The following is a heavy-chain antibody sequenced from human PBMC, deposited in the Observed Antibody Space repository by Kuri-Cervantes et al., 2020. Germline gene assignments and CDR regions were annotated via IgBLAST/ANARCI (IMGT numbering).Heavy chain of an antibody. J-gene: IGHJ3*02. D-gene: IGHD3-22*01. V-gene: IGHV3-11*01. Sequence: GESLKSFCAASGFTFSDYYMSWIRQAPGKGLEWVSYISSSGSTIYYADSVKGRFTISKDNSKNTLELQMNSLRAEDTAVYYCAKLYDSSSHTAFDIWGQGTMVTVSS. CDR1: GFTFSDYY. CDR2: ISSSGSTI. CDR3: AKLYDSSSHTAFDI.